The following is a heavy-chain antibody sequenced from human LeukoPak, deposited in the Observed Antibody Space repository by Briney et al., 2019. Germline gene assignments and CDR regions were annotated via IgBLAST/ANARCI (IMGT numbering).Heavy chain of an antibody. CDR1: RGTFSSYA. D-gene: IGHD3-9*01. CDR2: IIPIFGTA. CDR3: ARDRSHPDYDILTGKWFDP. Sequence: SVKVSCKASRGTFSSYAISWVRQAPGQGLEWMGGIIPIFGTANYAQKFQGRVTITADESTSTAYMELSSLRSEDTAVYYCARDRSHPDYDILTGKWFDPWGQGTLVTVSS. J-gene: IGHJ5*02. V-gene: IGHV1-69*01.